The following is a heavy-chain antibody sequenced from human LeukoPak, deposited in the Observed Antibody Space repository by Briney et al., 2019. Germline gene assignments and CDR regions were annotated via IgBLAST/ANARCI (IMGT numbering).Heavy chain of an antibody. V-gene: IGHV1-2*02. CDR3: ARDPSSVTLYFFDY. J-gene: IGHJ4*02. D-gene: IGHD4-11*01. CDR1: GYTFRGNY. Sequence: ASVKISCKASGYTFRGNYIHWLRQARGQGLEWMGWIDANNGDTKSAQKFQGRVTMSRDTSISTAYMDLSSLSPDDAAVYYCARDPSSVTLYFFDYWGQGTLVTVSS. CDR2: IDANNGDT.